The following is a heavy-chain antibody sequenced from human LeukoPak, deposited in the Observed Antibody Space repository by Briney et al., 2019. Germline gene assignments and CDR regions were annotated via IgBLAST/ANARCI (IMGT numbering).Heavy chain of an antibody. D-gene: IGHD3-22*01. CDR2: IYYSGST. CDR3: ARQERGYDGSGHRAFDI. Sequence: PSETLSLTCAVSSGSISSSSYYWGWIRQPPGKGLEWIGSIYYSGSTYYTPSLKSRVTLSVDTSKNQFSLKLRSVTAADTAVYYCARQERGYDGSGHRAFDIWGQGTMVTISS. CDR1: SGSISSSSYY. J-gene: IGHJ3*02. V-gene: IGHV4-39*01.